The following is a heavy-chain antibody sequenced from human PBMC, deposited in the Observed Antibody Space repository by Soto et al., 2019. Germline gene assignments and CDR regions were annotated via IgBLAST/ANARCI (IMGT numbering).Heavy chain of an antibody. D-gene: IGHD6-13*01. Sequence: PVGSLRLSGAASGFTFSNYAVTWVRQAPGKGLEWVSTISGSGGSTYYADSVKGRFTISRDNSKNTLYLQMNSLRAEDTAVYYCAKDQGSSWYEIDYWGQGTLVTVSS. CDR1: GFTFSNYA. CDR3: AKDQGSSWYEIDY. V-gene: IGHV3-23*01. CDR2: ISGSGGST. J-gene: IGHJ4*02.